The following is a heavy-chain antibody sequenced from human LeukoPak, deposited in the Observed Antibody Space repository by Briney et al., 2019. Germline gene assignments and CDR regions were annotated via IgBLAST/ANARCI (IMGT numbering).Heavy chain of an antibody. CDR3: TRAWRILEFYAFDI. CDR1: GFTFGDYA. CDR2: IRSKAYGGTT. V-gene: IGHV3-49*03. J-gene: IGHJ3*02. Sequence: PGGSLRLSCTASGFTFGDYAMSWFRQAPGKGLEWVGFIRSKAYGGTTEYAASVKGRFTISRDDSKSIAYLQMNSLKTEDTAVYYCTRAWRILEFYAFDIWGQGTMVTVSS. D-gene: IGHD3-3*01.